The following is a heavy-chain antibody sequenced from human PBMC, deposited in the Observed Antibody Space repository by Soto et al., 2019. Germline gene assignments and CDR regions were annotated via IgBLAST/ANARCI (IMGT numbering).Heavy chain of an antibody. CDR2: INPNSGGT. D-gene: IGHD6-19*01. CDR1: GGTFSSYA. CDR3: ASAAVTGTAGLDF. Sequence: ASVKVSCKASGGTFSSYAISWVRQAPGQGLEWMGWINPNSGGTKSAEKFQGRFTMTRDTSISTAYMELSRLTSDDTAVYYCASAAVTGTAGLDFWGQGTQVTVSS. V-gene: IGHV1-2*02. J-gene: IGHJ4*02.